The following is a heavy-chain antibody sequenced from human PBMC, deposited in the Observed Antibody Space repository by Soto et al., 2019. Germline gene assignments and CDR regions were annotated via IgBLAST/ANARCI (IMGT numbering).Heavy chain of an antibody. Sequence: VGSLRLSCAASGFTFSSYAMSWVRQAPGKGLEWVSAISGSGGSTYYADSVKGRFTISRDNSKNTLYLQMNSLRAEDTAVYYCAKPLYDSSGYYPPNMDVWGQGTTVTVSS. CDR1: GFTFSSYA. D-gene: IGHD3-22*01. CDR3: AKPLYDSSGYYPPNMDV. CDR2: ISGSGGST. V-gene: IGHV3-23*01. J-gene: IGHJ6*02.